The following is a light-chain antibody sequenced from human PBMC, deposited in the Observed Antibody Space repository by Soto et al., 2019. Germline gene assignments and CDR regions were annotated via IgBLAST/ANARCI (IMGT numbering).Light chain of an antibody. CDR2: DVS. CDR3: SSYTSSSPLV. V-gene: IGLV2-14*01. CDR1: SSDVGGYNY. J-gene: IGLJ1*01. Sequence: QSVLPQPASVSGSPGQSITISSTGTSSDVGGYNYVSWYQQHPGKAPKLMIYDVSNRPSGVSNRFSGSKSGNTASLTISGLQAEDEADYYCSSYTSSSPLVFGTGTKVTVL.